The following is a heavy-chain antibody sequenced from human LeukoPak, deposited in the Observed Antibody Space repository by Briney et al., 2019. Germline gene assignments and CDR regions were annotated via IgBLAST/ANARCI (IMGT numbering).Heavy chain of an antibody. CDR3: ARVEILTGYSPDY. Sequence: GGSLRLSCAASGFTFSGYEINWVRQSTGKGLEWVSYISSSGSTIYYADSVKGRFTISRENAKNSLYLQMNSLRAEDTAVYYCARVEILTGYSPDYWGQGTLVTVSS. CDR1: GFTFSGYE. V-gene: IGHV3-48*03. D-gene: IGHD3-9*01. CDR2: ISSSGSTI. J-gene: IGHJ4*02.